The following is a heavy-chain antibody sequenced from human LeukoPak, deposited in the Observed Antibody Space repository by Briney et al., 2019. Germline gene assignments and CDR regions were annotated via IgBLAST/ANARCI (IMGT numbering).Heavy chain of an antibody. V-gene: IGHV4-59*08. J-gene: IGHJ6*02. Sequence: PSETLSLTCTVSGDSISNYYWSWIRQPPGKGLEWIGYIYYSGSTNYNPSLKSRVTISIDTSKNQFSLKLSSVTAADTAVYYCARRSNYYYAMDVWGQGTTVTVSS. CDR2: IYYSGST. CDR1: GDSISNYY. CDR3: ARRSNYYYAMDV.